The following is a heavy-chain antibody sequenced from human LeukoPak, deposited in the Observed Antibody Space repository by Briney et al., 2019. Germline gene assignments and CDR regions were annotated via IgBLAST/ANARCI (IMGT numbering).Heavy chain of an antibody. J-gene: IGHJ6*02. CDR3: ARDCSSTSCAHYYYYYGMDV. Sequence: ASVKVSCKASGYTFTGYYMHWVRQAPGQGLEWMGWISAYNGNTNYAQKLQGRVTMTTDTSTSTAYMELRSLRSDDTAVYYCARDCSSTSCAHYYYYYGMDVWGQGTTVTVSS. CDR1: GYTFTGYY. D-gene: IGHD2-2*01. V-gene: IGHV1-18*04. CDR2: ISAYNGNT.